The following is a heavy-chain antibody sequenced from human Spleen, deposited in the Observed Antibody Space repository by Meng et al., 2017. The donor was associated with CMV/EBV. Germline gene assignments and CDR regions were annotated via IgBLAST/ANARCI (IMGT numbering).Heavy chain of an antibody. CDR2: INHSGST. Sequence: QVHLHPCGAGLVKASESLSLVCAVYGGSFSGYYCSWIRQPPGKGLEWIGEINHSGSTNYNPSLKSRVTISVDTSKNQFSLKLSSVTAADTAVYYCARGGYSGYYGYWGQGTLVTVSS. V-gene: IGHV4-34*01. J-gene: IGHJ4*02. D-gene: IGHD5-12*01. CDR3: ARGGYSGYYGY. CDR1: GGSFSGYY.